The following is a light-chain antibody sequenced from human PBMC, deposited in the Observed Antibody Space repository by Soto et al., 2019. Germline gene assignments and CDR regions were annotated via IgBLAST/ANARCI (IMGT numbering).Light chain of an antibody. V-gene: IGLV1-40*01. Sequence: QLVLTQPPSVSGAPGQRVTISCTGSSSNIGAGYDVHWYQQLPGTAPKLLIYGNSNRPSGVPDRFSGSKSGTSASLAITGLQAEDEADYYCQSYDTGLTGHVLFGGGTQLTVL. CDR2: GNS. CDR1: SSNIGAGYD. J-gene: IGLJ7*01. CDR3: QSYDTGLTGHVL.